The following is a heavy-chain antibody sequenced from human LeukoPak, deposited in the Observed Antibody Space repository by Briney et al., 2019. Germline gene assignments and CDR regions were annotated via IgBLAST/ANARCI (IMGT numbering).Heavy chain of an antibody. CDR1: GGSISSYY. Sequence: SETLSLTCTVSGGSISSYYWSWIRQPPGKGLEWIGYIYYSGSTNYNPSLKSRVTISVDTSKNQFSLKLSSVTAADTAVYYCAKAGVRYFDSSGLYAFDFWGQGTTVTVSS. J-gene: IGHJ3*01. CDR2: IYYSGST. V-gene: IGHV4-59*01. CDR3: AKAGVRYFDSSGLYAFDF. D-gene: IGHD3-22*01.